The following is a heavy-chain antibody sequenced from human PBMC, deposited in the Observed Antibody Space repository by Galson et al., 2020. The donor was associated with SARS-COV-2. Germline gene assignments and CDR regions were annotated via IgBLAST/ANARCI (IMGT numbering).Heavy chain of an antibody. CDR1: EFTFSNYM. J-gene: IGHJ4*02. CDR2: LSANGDYT. Sequence: GGSLRPSCVASEFTFSNYMMSWVRQAPGKGLEWVSSLSANGDYTYYADSVQGRLTISRGNSKNTMFVQMNSLRADDTAVFYCASSEYTYSWVDYWGQGTLVTVS. V-gene: IGHV3-23*01. CDR3: ASSEYTYSWVDY. D-gene: IGHD2-15*01.